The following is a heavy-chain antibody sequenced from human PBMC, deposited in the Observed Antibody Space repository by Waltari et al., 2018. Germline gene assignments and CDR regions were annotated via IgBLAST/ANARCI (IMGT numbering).Heavy chain of an antibody. J-gene: IGHJ4*02. CDR3: AKDNVRRWDY. Sequence: EVQLVESGGGLVQPGGSLRLSCAASGFIFSNYWMSWVRQAQGKGLEWVADIKEDGSAKYYVDSVKGRFTISRDNAKNSLYLQMNSLRAEDTAVYYCAKDNVRRWDYWGQGTLVTVSS. D-gene: IGHD2-15*01. CDR2: IKEDGSAK. V-gene: IGHV3-7*04. CDR1: GFIFSNYW.